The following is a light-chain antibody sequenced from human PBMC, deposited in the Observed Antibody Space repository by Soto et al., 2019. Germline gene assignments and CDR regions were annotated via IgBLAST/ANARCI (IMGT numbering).Light chain of an antibody. CDR2: KAS. CDR1: QTISSW. J-gene: IGKJ2*01. Sequence: DIQMTQSPSSLSASVGDTVTITCRASQTISSWLAWYQQKPGKAPKLLIYKASSLESGVPSRCSGSGSGTEFTLTISSLQPDDFATYYCQQYDSFLFTFGHGTKLEIK. CDR3: QQYDSFLFT. V-gene: IGKV1-5*03.